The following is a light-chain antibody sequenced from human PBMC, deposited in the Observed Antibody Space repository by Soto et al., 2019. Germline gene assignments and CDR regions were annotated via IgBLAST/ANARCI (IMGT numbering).Light chain of an antibody. J-gene: IGLJ2*01. V-gene: IGLV1-51*01. CDR1: SSNIGDNY. Sequence: QSVLTQPPSASGTPGQRVTISCSGSSSNIGDNYVSWYQHVPGTAPRLLIYDNNKRPSGIPDRFSGSKSGTTATLGITGLQTGDEADYFCGTWDSSLSIVVFGGGTKLTVL. CDR2: DNN. CDR3: GTWDSSLSIVV.